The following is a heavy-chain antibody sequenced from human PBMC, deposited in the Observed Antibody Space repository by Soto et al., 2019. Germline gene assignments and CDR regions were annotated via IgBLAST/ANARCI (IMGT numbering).Heavy chain of an antibody. CDR2: INHNTGGQ. CDR1: GLSLIGNY. D-gene: IGHD2-8*01. Sequence: ASVKVSCKASGLSLIGNYFHWIRAAPGQGLEWLVWINHNTGGQTYAQKSDVFFNDTATTEIYTAYMELSSLRPDDTAMYYCARERYQVLSDGMDVWGQGTLVTVSS. J-gene: IGHJ4*02. CDR3: ARERYQVLSDGMDV. V-gene: IGHV1-2*04.